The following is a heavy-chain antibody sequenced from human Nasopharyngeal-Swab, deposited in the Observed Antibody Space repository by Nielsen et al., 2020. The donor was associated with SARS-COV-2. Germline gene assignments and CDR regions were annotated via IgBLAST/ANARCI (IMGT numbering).Heavy chain of an antibody. V-gene: IGHV4-39*01. CDR2: IYYSGST. Sequence: SETLSLTCTVSGGSVSSSSYYWGWIRQPPGKGLEWIGSIYYSGSTYYNPSLKSRVTISVDTSKNQFSLKLSSVTAADTAVYYCARPYYGSSGYDAWFDPWGQGTLVTVSS. J-gene: IGHJ5*02. CDR1: GGSVSSSSYY. CDR3: ARPYYGSSGYDAWFDP. D-gene: IGHD3-22*01.